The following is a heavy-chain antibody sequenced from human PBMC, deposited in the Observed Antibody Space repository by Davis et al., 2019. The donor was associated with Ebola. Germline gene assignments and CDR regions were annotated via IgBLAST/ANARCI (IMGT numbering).Heavy chain of an antibody. V-gene: IGHV3-74*01. J-gene: IGHJ5*02. CDR1: GFTFSSYW. CDR3: ARGRSWFDP. CDR2: INSDGSST. D-gene: IGHD3-16*01. Sequence: GESPQISCASSGFTFSSYWMHWVRQAPGKGLVWVSRINSDGSSTSYADSVKGRFTISRDNAKNTLYLQMNSLRAEDTAVYYCARGRSWFDPWGQGTLVTVSS.